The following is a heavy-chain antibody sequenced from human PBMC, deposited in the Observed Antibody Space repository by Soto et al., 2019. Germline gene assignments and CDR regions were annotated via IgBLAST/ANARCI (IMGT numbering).Heavy chain of an antibody. CDR2: ISGSGGST. V-gene: IGHV3-23*01. J-gene: IGHJ4*02. CDR3: ASRRSIWYYFDY. D-gene: IGHD6-13*01. CDR1: GFTFSSYA. Sequence: GGSLRLSCAASGFTFSSYAMSWVRQAPGKGLEWVSAISGSGGSTYYADSVKGRFTISRDNSKNTLYLQMNSLRAEDTAVYYCASRRSIWYYFDYWGQGTLVTVSS.